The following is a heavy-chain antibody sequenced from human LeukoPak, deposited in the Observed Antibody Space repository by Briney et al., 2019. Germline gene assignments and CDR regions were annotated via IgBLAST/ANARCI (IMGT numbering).Heavy chain of an antibody. J-gene: IGHJ4*02. CDR2: IYYSGST. CDR3: AISLKGGSWYPLDY. Sequence: SETLSLTCTASGGSISSYYWSWIRQPPGKGLEWIGYIYYSGSTNYNPSLKSRVTISVDTSKNQFSLKLSSVTAADTAVYYCAISLKGGSWYPLDYWGQGTLVTVSS. CDR1: GGSISSYY. V-gene: IGHV4-59*01. D-gene: IGHD6-13*01.